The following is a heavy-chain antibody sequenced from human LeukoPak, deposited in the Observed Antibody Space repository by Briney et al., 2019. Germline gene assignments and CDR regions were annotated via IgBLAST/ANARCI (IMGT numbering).Heavy chain of an antibody. CDR3: ASAVAAAPIDAFDI. J-gene: IGHJ3*02. Sequence: GGSLRLSCAASGFIFSSYSMNWDRQAPGKGLEWVSSISSSSSYIYYADSVKGRFTISRDNAKNSLYLQMNSLRAEDTAVYYCASAVAAAPIDAFDIWGQGAMVTVSS. V-gene: IGHV3-21*01. CDR2: ISSSSSYI. D-gene: IGHD6-13*01. CDR1: GFIFSSYS.